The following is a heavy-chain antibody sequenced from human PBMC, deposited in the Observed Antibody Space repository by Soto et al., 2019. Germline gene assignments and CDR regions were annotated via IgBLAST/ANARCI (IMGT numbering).Heavy chain of an antibody. V-gene: IGHV1-69*01. CDR3: ARSSPYIVVRKPTGNQDYYGMDV. J-gene: IGHJ6*02. CDR1: GGTFSNYT. D-gene: IGHD2-2*01. Sequence: QVQLVQSGAEVKKPGSSVKVFCKASGGTFSNYTISWGRQAPGQGLEWMGGIIPVFGTTDYEQKFQGRVTITADGSTSTAYMKLSSLRSADTAVYYCARSSPYIVVRKPTGNQDYYGMDVWGQGTTVTVSS. CDR2: IIPVFGTT.